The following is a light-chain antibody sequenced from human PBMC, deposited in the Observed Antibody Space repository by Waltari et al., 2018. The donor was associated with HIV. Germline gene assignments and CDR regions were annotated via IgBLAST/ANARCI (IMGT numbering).Light chain of an antibody. J-gene: IGLJ3*02. CDR3: ASWDDSLNWV. CDR1: ISHTGRTY. V-gene: IGLV1-47*01. CDR2: KNN. Sequence: QSVLTQPPSASGTPGQRVTISCSGSISHTGRTYVYWYQQLPGAAPKLLIYKNNQRPSGVPDRFSGSKSGTSASLAISGLRSEDEADYYCASWDDSLNWVFGGGTKLIVL.